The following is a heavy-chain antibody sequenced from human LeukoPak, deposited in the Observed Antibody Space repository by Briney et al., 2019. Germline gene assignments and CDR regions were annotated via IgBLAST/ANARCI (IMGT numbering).Heavy chain of an antibody. CDR1: GYTFTSYD. D-gene: IGHD6-13*01. CDR3: ARGFSSGYLRVIEYFQH. CDR2: MNPNSGNT. V-gene: IGHV1-8*01. J-gene: IGHJ1*01. Sequence: HRASVKVSCKASGYTFTSYDINWVRQATGQGLEWMGWMNPNSGNTGYAQKFQGRVTMTRNTSISTAYMELSSLRSEDTAVYYCARGFSSGYLRVIEYFQHWGQGTLVTVSS.